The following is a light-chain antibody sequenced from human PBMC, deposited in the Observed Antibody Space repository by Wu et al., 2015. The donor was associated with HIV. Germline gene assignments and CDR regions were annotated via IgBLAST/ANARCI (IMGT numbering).Light chain of an antibody. CDR1: QSVSSN. CDR3: HQYNNWPPEDS. V-gene: IGKV3-15*01. Sequence: EIVMTQSPATLSVSPGERATLSCRASQSVSSNVAWYQQKPGQAPRLLIFDASMRATGIPARFSGSGSGTEFTLTIRSLQSEDFATYYCHQYNNWPPEDSFGQGTKLEIK. J-gene: IGKJ2*03. CDR2: DAS.